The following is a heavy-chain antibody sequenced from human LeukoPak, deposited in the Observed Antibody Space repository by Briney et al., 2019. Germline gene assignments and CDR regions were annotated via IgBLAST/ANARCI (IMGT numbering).Heavy chain of an antibody. Sequence: PGGSLRPSCAVSGFSVSSNYMSWVRQAPGMGLEWVSIIYSGGSTYYAASVKGTFTISRDNSKNILYLQLNSLRAEDTAVYYCARVGYIDSWYSSPPFDYWGQGTLVTVSS. J-gene: IGHJ4*02. V-gene: IGHV3-66*01. CDR1: GFSVSSNY. CDR2: IYSGGST. D-gene: IGHD6-13*01. CDR3: ARVGYIDSWYSSPPFDY.